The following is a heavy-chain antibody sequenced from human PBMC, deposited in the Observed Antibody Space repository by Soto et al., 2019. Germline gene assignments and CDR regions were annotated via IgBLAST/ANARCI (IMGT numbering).Heavy chain of an antibody. CDR3: ARESTMGYYETPTGAFDI. D-gene: IGHD1-26*01. V-gene: IGHV3-74*01. CDR2: VNSDGTST. CDR1: GLTFRSYW. Sequence: ELQLVESGGGLVQPGGSLRLSCAASGLTFRSYWIHWVRQAPGKGLVWVSRVNSDGTSTTYADSVKGRFTISRDNTCNTLYLQMNSLRAEDTAVYYCARESTMGYYETPTGAFDIWGQGTRVTVSS. J-gene: IGHJ3*02.